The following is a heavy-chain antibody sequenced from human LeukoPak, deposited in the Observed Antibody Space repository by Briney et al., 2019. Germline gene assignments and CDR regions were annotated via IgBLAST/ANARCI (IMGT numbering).Heavy chain of an antibody. V-gene: IGHV3-23*01. CDR3: ARDNSVGDNAWWFDP. J-gene: IGHJ5*02. D-gene: IGHD1-26*01. CDR2: IFPSGGEI. CDR1: GFTFSTFA. Sequence: GGSLRLSCVASGFTFSTFAMIWVRQPPGKGLEWVSSIFPSGGEIHYADSVRGRFTISRDNSKSTLSLQMNSLRVEDTAIYYCARDNSVGDNAWWFDPWGQGTLVTVSS.